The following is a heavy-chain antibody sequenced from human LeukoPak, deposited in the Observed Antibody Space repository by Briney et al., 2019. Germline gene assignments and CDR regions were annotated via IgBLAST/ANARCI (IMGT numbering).Heavy chain of an antibody. D-gene: IGHD6-19*01. J-gene: IGHJ4*02. CDR1: GGTFSSYV. CDR3: ATEFTGGYNSGWYPPFDY. V-gene: IGHV1-69*17. CDR2: IVPMFDIT. Sequence: ASVKVSCKASGGTFSSYVFSWVRQAPGQGLEWMGGIVPMFDITNYAQKFQGRVTITADKSTSTAYMELSSLKSEDTAVYYCATEFTGGYNSGWYPPFDYWGQGTLVTVSS.